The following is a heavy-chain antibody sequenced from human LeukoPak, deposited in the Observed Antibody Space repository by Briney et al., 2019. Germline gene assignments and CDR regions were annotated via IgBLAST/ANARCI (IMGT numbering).Heavy chain of an antibody. Sequence: GGSLRLSCTASGFTFNSYSMTWVRQAPGMGLEWVANIKQDGSEKYYVDSVKGRFTISRDNAKNSLYLQMNSLRAEDTAVYYCARDRLEQPYYYYYMDVWGKGTTVTVSS. V-gene: IGHV3-7*01. CDR1: GFTFNSYS. CDR3: ARDRLEQPYYYYYMDV. J-gene: IGHJ6*03. D-gene: IGHD1/OR15-1a*01. CDR2: IKQDGSEK.